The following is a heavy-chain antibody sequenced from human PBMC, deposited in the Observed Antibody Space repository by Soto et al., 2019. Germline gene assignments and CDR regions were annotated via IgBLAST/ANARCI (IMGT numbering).Heavy chain of an antibody. CDR2: INSNSGGT. D-gene: IGHD3-3*01. CDR1: GYTFTGYY. J-gene: IGHJ4*02. CDR3: ARHPSAIFGVVITSGLNPPSTPFFDS. V-gene: IGHV1-2*04. Sequence: ASVKVSCKASGYTFTGYYMHWVRQAPGQGLKWMGWINSNSGGTNYAQRFQGWVTMTRDTSISTAYMELSRLKSDDTAVYYCARHPSAIFGVVITSGLNPPSTPFFDSWGQGTLVTVSS.